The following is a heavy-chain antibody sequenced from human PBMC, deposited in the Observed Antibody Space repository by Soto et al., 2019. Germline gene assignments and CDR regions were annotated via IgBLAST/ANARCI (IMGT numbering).Heavy chain of an antibody. J-gene: IGHJ3*01. V-gene: IGHV3-23*01. D-gene: IGHD4-17*01. CDR2: IRGSGGYA. Sequence: EVPLLESGGGLVQPGGSLRLSCSSSGFTFSNYAMTWVRQAPGQGLEWVTSIRGSGGYASYADSVRGRFTISRDNSKNTLYLEMNSLRAEDTAVYYCAKDPNGDYVGAFDFWGQGILVTVSS. CDR3: AKDPNGDYVGAFDF. CDR1: GFTFSNYA.